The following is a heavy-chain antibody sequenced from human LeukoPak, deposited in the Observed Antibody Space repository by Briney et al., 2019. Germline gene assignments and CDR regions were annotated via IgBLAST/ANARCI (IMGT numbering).Heavy chain of an antibody. D-gene: IGHD6-13*01. CDR3: ARDHRIAAAGTRLWFDP. J-gene: IGHJ5*02. CDR2: IIPIFGTA. V-gene: IGHV1-69*05. CDR1: GGTFSSHA. Sequence: ASVKVSCKASGGTFSSHAISWVRQAPGQGLEWMGGIIPIFGTANYAQKFQGRVTITTDESTSTAYMELSSLRSEDTAVYYCARDHRIAAAGTRLWFDPWGQGTLVTVSS.